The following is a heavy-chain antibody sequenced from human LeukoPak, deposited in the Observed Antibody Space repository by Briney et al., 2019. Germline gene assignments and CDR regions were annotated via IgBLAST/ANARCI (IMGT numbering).Heavy chain of an antibody. J-gene: IGHJ5*02. CDR1: GGSISSGGYS. CDR3: ARGIDYRANWFDP. D-gene: IGHD4-11*01. V-gene: IGHV4-30-2*05. Sequence: SQTLSLTCAVSGGSISSGGYSWSSIRQPPGKGLEWIGYIYHSGSTYYNPSLKSRVTISVDTSKNQFSLKLSSVTAADTAVYYCARGIDYRANWFDPWGQGTLVTVSS. CDR2: IYHSGST.